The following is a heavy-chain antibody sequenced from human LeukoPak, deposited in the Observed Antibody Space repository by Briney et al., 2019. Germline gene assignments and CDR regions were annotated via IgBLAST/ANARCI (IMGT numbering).Heavy chain of an antibody. CDR3: ARHGPRIYYYYYGMDV. CDR2: IWYDGSNK. CDR1: GFTFSSYG. V-gene: IGHV3-33*01. J-gene: IGHJ6*02. Sequence: PGGSLRLSCAASGFTFSSYGMHWVRQAPGKGLEWVAVIWYDGSNKYYADSVKGRFTISRDNSKSTLYLQMNSLRAEDTAVYYCARHGPRIYYYYYGMDVWGQGTTVTVSS.